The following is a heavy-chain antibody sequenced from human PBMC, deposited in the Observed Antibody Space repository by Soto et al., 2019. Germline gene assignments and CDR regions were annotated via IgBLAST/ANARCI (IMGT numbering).Heavy chain of an antibody. J-gene: IGHJ6*02. V-gene: IGHV3-30*18. CDR3: AKPSYDFWSGSYGRGMDV. D-gene: IGHD3-3*01. Sequence: GGSLRLSCAASGFTFSSYGMHWVRQAPGKGLEWVAVISYDGSNKYYADSVKGRFTISRDNSKNTLYLQMNSLRAEDTAVYYCAKPSYDFWSGSYGRGMDVWGQGTTVTVSS. CDR1: GFTFSSYG. CDR2: ISYDGSNK.